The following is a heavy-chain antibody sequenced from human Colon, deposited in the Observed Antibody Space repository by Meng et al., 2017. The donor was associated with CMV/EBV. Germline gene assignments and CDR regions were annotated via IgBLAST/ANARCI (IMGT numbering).Heavy chain of an antibody. CDR3: ARDRVLGLPSLYYYYGMDV. CDR1: GGSISSSSYY. Sequence: GSLRLSCTVSGGSISSSSYYWGWIRQPPGKGLEWIGSIYYSGSTYYNPSLKSRVTISVDTSKNQFSLKLSSVTAADTVVYYCARDRVLGLPSLYYYYGMDVWGQGTTVTVSS. J-gene: IGHJ6*02. CDR2: IYYSGST. D-gene: IGHD3-3*02. V-gene: IGHV4-39*07.